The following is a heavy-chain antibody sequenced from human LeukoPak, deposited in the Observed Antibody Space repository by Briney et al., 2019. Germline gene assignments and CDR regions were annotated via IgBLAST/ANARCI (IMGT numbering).Heavy chain of an antibody. Sequence: TGGSLRLSCAAPGFTFSSYAMSWVRQSPGKGLEWVSAISSGGGTTYYANFADSVKGRFTISRDNSKNTLYLQMNSLRAEDTAVYYCAKFYDTLTGYFDYWGQGTLVTVSS. V-gene: IGHV3-23*01. D-gene: IGHD3-9*01. J-gene: IGHJ4*02. CDR1: GFTFSSYA. CDR3: AKFYDTLTGYFDY. CDR2: ISSGGGTT.